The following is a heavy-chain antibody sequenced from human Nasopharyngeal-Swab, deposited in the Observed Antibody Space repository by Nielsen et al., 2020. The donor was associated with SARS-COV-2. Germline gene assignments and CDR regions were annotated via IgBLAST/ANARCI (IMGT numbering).Heavy chain of an antibody. CDR3: ARGVAAAGTPFPRYYFDY. D-gene: IGHD6-13*01. J-gene: IGHJ4*02. CDR1: GYTFTNYY. Sequence: ASVKVSCKASGYTFTNYYMHWVRQAPGQGLEWMGIINPSGGSTSYAQKFQGRVTMTRDTSTSTVYTELSSLRSEDTAVYYCARGVAAAGTPFPRYYFDYWGQGTLVTVSS. V-gene: IGHV1-46*01. CDR2: INPSGGST.